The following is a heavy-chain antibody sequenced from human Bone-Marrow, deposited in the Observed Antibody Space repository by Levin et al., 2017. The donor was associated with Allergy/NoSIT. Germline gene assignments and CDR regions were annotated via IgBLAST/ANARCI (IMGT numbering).Heavy chain of an antibody. CDR3: ARVGCWGGRCYSQLDH. D-gene: IGHD2-15*01. CDR2: ISDSGTT. Sequence: PSETLSLTCGVSNGPIDNGDSWSWVRQSPGKGLQWIAEISDSGTTNYNPSLRSRVTMSMDKSKSQFFLTVTSMTAADTAVYYCARVGCWGGRCYSQLDHWGQGLLVTVAS. J-gene: IGHJ5*02. CDR1: NGPIDNGDS. V-gene: IGHV4-4*02.